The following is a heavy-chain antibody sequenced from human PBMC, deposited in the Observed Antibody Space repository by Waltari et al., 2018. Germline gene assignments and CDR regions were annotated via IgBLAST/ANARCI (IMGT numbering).Heavy chain of an antibody. D-gene: IGHD4-4*01. J-gene: IGHJ4*02. Sequence: EVQLLESGGGLVQPGGSLRLSCTVSGFSFSTYAMAWVRQVPGKGLEWVEVIGGRGNGPLYADSVKGRFTISRDNFKNTLSLQMNSLRVEDTAIYYCAKRLRDYSDNNLFDSWGQGTLVTVSS. V-gene: IGHV3-23*01. CDR2: IGGRGNGP. CDR3: AKRLRDYSDNNLFDS. CDR1: GFSFSTYA.